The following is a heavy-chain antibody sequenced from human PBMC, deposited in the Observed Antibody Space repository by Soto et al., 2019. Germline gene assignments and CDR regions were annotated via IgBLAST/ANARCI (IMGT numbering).Heavy chain of an antibody. D-gene: IGHD4-17*01. CDR3: ARRDYAIDS. CDR1: GGSVNTAGYS. Sequence: SETLSLTCAVSGGSVNTAGYSWSWIRQPPGKGLEWIGYIYHSGSAYYNPSLESRATIFADKSGSHFSLNLTSVTADDTAVYYCARRDYAIDSWGRGTLVTVSS. V-gene: IGHV4-30-2*02. CDR2: IYHSGSA. J-gene: IGHJ4*02.